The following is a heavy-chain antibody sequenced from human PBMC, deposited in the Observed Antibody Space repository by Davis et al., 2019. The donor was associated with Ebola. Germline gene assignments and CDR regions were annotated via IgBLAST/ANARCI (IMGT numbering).Heavy chain of an antibody. CDR2: ISSSSNYI. J-gene: IGHJ5*02. CDR3: VRVNAATGYSRFDP. CDR1: GFTFSSNS. V-gene: IGHV3-21*01. Sequence: GESLKISCAASGFTFSSNSMNWVRQAPGKGLEWVSFISSSSNYIYYADSVKGRFTVSRDNAKNSLYLQMNSLRAEGTAVYYCVRVNAATGYSRFDPWGQGTLVTVSS. D-gene: IGHD3-9*01.